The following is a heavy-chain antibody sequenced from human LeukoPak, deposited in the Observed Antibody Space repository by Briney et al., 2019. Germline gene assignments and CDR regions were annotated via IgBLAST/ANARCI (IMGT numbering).Heavy chain of an antibody. CDR2: IYYSGST. D-gene: IGHD5-18*01. J-gene: IGHJ4*02. CDR1: GGSISSYY. Sequence: PSETLSLTCTVSGGSISSYYWSWIRQPPGKGLEWIGYIYYSGSTNYNPSLKSRVTISVDTSKNQFSLKLSSLTAADTAVYYCARDRGYTYGRYHDYWGQGTLVTVSS. V-gene: IGHV4-59*12. CDR3: ARDRGYTYGRYHDY.